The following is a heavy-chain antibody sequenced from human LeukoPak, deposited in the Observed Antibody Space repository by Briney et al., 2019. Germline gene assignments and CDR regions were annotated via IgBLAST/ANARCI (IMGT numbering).Heavy chain of an antibody. CDR1: GYTFTGDY. Sequence: ASVKVSCKASGYTFTGDYMHWVRQAPGQGLEWMGWINPNSGGTNYAQKFQGRVTMTRDTSISTAYMELSRLRSDDTAVYYCARGDVVVVAARAFWFDPWGQGTLVTVSS. CDR3: ARGDVVVVAARAFWFDP. CDR2: INPNSGGT. J-gene: IGHJ5*02. D-gene: IGHD2-15*01. V-gene: IGHV1-2*02.